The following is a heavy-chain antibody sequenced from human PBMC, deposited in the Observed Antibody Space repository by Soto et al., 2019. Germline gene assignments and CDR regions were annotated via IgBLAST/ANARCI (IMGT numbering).Heavy chain of an antibody. D-gene: IGHD2-2*01. Sequence: QVQLVQSGAEVKKPGASVKVSCKASGYTFASYAISWMRQAPGQGLEWMGWISAYNGNTNYAQKLQGRVTMTTDTSTRTAYMELRSRRSDDTAVSYCARDPPPPAYWGQGTRVTVSS. J-gene: IGHJ4*02. CDR3: ARDPPPPAY. CDR1: GYTFASYA. V-gene: IGHV1-18*01. CDR2: ISAYNGNT.